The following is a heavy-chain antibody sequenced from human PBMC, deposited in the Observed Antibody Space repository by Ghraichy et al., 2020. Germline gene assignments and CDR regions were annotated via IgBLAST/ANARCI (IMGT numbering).Heavy chain of an antibody. J-gene: IGHJ6*02. CDR3: ARARGEAAARYYYYGMDV. CDR2: IIPILGIA. CDR1: GGTFSSYA. Sequence: SVKVSCKASGGTFSSYAISWVRQAPGQGLEWMGRIIPILGIANYAQKFQGRVTITADKSTSTAYMELSSLRSEDTAVYYCARARGEAAARYYYYGMDVWGQGTTVTVSS. D-gene: IGHD6-13*01. V-gene: IGHV1-69*04.